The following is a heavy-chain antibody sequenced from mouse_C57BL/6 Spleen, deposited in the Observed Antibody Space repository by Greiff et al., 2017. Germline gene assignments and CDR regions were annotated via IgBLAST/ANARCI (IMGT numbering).Heavy chain of an antibody. V-gene: IGHV1-18*01. Sequence: EVQLQQSGPELVKPGASVKIPCKASGYTFTDYNMDWVKQSHGKSLEWIGDINPNNGGTNYNQKFKGKATLTVDKSSSTAYMELRSLTSEDTAVDYCERPGSSYGAMDYWGQGTSVTVSS. D-gene: IGHD1-1*01. CDR1: GYTFTDYN. CDR2: INPNNGGT. J-gene: IGHJ4*01. CDR3: ERPGSSYGAMDY.